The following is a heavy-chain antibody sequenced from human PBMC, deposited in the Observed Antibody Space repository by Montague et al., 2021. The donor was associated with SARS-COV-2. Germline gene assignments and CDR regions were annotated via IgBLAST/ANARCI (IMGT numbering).Heavy chain of an antibody. V-gene: IGHV4-39*01. D-gene: IGHD3-16*01. Sequence: SETLSLTCTVSAGAISDTDYFWGWIRQPPGEGLEWIGSIYYSGTTYHNPSLKSRVTISVDTSKNQFSLTLSSVTAADTAVYFCARHRDNLGSLNWFAPWGQGTLVTVSS. CDR3: ARHRDNLGSLNWFAP. CDR2: IYYSGTT. CDR1: AGAISDTDYF. J-gene: IGHJ5*02.